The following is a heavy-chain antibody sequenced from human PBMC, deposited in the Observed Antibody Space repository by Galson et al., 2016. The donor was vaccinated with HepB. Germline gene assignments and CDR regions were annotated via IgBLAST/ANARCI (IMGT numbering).Heavy chain of an antibody. CDR1: GYTFTNYW. D-gene: IGHD4-23*01. CDR2: IYTGDSDT. CDR3: ARTLGGNSPFDS. J-gene: IGHJ4*02. V-gene: IGHV5-51*01. Sequence: SGAEVKKPGESLKISCKGSGYTFTNYWIGWVRQMPGKGLEWMGIIYTGDSDTRTSPSFQGQVTISADRSISTAYLQWSSLKTSDTAMYYCARTLGGNSPFDSWGQGTLVTVSS.